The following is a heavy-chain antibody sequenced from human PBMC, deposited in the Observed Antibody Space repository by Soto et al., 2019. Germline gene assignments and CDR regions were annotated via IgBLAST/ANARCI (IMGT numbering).Heavy chain of an antibody. CDR1: GLTFSSYA. CDR2: ISGSGGST. V-gene: IGHV3-23*01. Sequence: PGGSLRLSCAASGLTFSSYAMSWVRQAPGKGLEWVSAISGSGGSTYYADSVKGRFTISRDNSKNTLYLQMNSLRAEDTAVYYCAKVDRGSYPNPLGYWGQGTLVTVYS. D-gene: IGHD1-26*01. J-gene: IGHJ4*02. CDR3: AKVDRGSYPNPLGY.